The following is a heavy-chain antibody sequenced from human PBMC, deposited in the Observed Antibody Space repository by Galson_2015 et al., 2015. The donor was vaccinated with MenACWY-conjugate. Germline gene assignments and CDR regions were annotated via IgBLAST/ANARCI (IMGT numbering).Heavy chain of an antibody. CDR3: ARMHIVLDATDAFDY. Sequence: PALVKPTQTLTLTCTFSGFSLSTYEMCIYWVRQPPGKALEWLARIDWRDNKYYTTSLKTRLTISKDTSPNQVGPTMTNVDPVDTATYYCARMHIVLDATDAFDYWGQGALLTVSS. D-gene: IGHD3-22*01. V-gene: IGHV2-70*11. CDR2: IDWRDNK. CDR1: GFSLSTYEMC. J-gene: IGHJ4*02.